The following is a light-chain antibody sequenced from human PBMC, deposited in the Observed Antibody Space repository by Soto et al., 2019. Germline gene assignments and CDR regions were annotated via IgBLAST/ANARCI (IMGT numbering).Light chain of an antibody. CDR2: DAS. Sequence: DIQMTQSPSTLSASVGDRVTITCRASQSIATYLTWYQQKPGKAPKLLXEDASSLKSAVPSRFSGSGSGTEFTXXISRLQPDDFATYYCQHYNSYPITFGQGTRLEIK. CDR3: QHYNSYPIT. V-gene: IGKV1-5*01. J-gene: IGKJ5*01. CDR1: QSIATY.